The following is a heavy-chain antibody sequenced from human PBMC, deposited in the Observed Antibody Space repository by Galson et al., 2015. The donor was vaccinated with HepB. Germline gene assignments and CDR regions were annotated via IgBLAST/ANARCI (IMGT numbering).Heavy chain of an antibody. CDR2: ISAYNGNT. Sequence: SVKVSCKASGYTFTSYGISWVRQAPGQGLEWMGWISAYNGNTNYAQKLQGRVTMTTDTSTSTAYMELRSLRSDDTAVYYCARYAYCSGGSCYWFDPWGQGTLVTVSS. J-gene: IGHJ5*02. CDR3: ARYAYCSGGSCYWFDP. CDR1: GYTFTSYG. V-gene: IGHV1-18*01. D-gene: IGHD2-15*01.